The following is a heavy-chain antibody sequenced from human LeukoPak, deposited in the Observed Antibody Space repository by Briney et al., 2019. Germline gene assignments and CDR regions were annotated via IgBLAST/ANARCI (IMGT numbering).Heavy chain of an antibody. CDR2: VYYRGTT. V-gene: IGHV4-39*01. J-gene: IGHJ5*02. Sequence: PSETLSLTCTVSGGSINNNIYYWGWIRQPPGKGLEWIGSVYYRGTTHYNPTLKSRVSISVDMSKNRFSLKLSSVTAADTAIYYCARLSSSGWADPWGQGTLVTISS. CDR1: GGSINNNIYY. D-gene: IGHD6-19*01. CDR3: ARLSSSGWADP.